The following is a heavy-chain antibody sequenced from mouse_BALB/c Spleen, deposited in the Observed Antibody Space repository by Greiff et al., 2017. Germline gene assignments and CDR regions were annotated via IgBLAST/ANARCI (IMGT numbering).Heavy chain of an antibody. CDR2: ISSGGSYT. J-gene: IGHJ4*01. CDR3: ARHKYGNYVEHAMDY. D-gene: IGHD2-10*02. CDR1: GFTFSSYG. V-gene: IGHV5-6*01. Sequence: EVKVVESGGDLVKPGGSLKLSCAASGFTFSSYGMSWVRQTPDKRLEWVATISSGGSYTYYPDSVKGRFTISRDNAKNTLYLQMSSLKSEDTAMYYCARHKYGNYVEHAMDYWGQGTSVTVSS.